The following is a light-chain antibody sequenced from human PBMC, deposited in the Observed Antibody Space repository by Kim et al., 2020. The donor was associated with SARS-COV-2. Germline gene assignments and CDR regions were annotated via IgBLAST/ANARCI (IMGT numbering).Light chain of an antibody. CDR3: QSEDGSGTFV. V-gene: IGLV3-25*03. J-gene: IGLJ1*01. Sequence: SYELTQPPSVSVSPGQTARITCSGDALPEKQTYWYQQKSGQAPLLLIYKDSERPSGIPGRFLASSSGTTVRLTIGGVQAEDDADNYVQSEDGSGTFVFGT. CDR1: ALPEKQ. CDR2: KDS.